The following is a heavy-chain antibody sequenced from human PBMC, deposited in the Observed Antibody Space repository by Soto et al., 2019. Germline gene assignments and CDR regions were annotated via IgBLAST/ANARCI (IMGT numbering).Heavy chain of an antibody. CDR1: GFTFSDYY. CDR2: ISGPSSVI. D-gene: IGHD2-15*01. V-gene: IGHV3-11*01. J-gene: IGHJ3*01. Sequence: QMQLVESGGGLVRSGGSLKLSCVSSGFTFSDYYMHWMRQAPGRGLEWISYISGPSSVIAYGVSVKGRFTISRDNAKDFLFLQMNTLRAEDTALYYCARGKYPCSVDVWGQGTMVTVSS. CDR3: ARGKYPCSVDV.